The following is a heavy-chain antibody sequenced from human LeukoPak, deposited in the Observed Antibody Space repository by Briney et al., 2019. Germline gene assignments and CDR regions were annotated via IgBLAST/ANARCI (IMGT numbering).Heavy chain of an antibody. CDR2: ISSSSSYT. V-gene: IGHV3-11*06. CDR1: GFTVSSNY. CDR3: ARDNKRLAYCGGDCSTFDP. J-gene: IGHJ5*02. Sequence: GGSLRLSCAASGFTVSSNYMSWIRQAPGKGLEWVSYISSSSSYTNYADSVKGRFTISRDNAKNSLYLQMNSLRAEDTAVYYCARDNKRLAYCGGDCSTFDPWGQGTLVTVSS. D-gene: IGHD2-21*02.